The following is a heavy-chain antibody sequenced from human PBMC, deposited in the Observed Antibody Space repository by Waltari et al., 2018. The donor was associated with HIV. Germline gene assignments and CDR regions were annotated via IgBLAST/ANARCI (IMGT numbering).Heavy chain of an antibody. D-gene: IGHD6-13*01. Sequence: EVRLVESGGGLVQPGGSLRLSCAASGFTFRSSWMTWVRQAPGKGLEWVANIKEDGREINDVDSVKGRFTISRDNAKNSLYLQMNSLRAGDTAVYYCARRQQLTDWGQGTLVTVSS. CDR1: GFTFRSSW. CDR2: IKEDGREI. J-gene: IGHJ4*02. CDR3: ARRQQLTD. V-gene: IGHV3-7*01.